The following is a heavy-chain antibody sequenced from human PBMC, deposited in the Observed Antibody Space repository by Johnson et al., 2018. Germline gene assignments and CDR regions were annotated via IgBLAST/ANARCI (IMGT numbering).Heavy chain of an antibody. CDR1: GFTFSNAW. D-gene: IGHD3-22*01. J-gene: IGHJ3*02. V-gene: IGHV3-15*05. Sequence: VQLQESGGGLVKPGGSLRVSCAASGFTFSNAWMSWVRQAPGKGLEWVGRIKPKTDGGTTDYAAAVKGRFTISRDDSKNPVYVQMNSLKTEDTAVYYCTTDLAMIGGDIWGQGTMVTVSS. CDR2: IKPKTDGGTT. CDR3: TTDLAMIGGDI.